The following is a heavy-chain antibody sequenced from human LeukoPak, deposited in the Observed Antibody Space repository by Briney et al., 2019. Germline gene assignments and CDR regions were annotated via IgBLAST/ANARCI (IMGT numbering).Heavy chain of an antibody. Sequence: PGGSLRLSCAASGFTFSSYSMNWVRQAPGKGLEWVSSISSSSSYIYYAGSVKGRFTISRDNAKNSLYLQMNSLRAEDTAVYYCARGDGGAAGYDYWGQGTLVTVSS. CDR2: ISSSSSYI. J-gene: IGHJ4*02. V-gene: IGHV3-21*01. CDR3: ARGDGGAAGYDY. CDR1: GFTFSSYS. D-gene: IGHD1-26*01.